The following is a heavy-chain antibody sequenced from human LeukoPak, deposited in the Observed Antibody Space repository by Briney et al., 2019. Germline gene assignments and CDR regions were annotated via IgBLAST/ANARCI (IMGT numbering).Heavy chain of an antibody. J-gene: IGHJ4*02. D-gene: IGHD1-26*01. V-gene: IGHV1-69*04. CDR1: GGTFSSYA. Sequence: SVKVSCKASGGTFSSYAIIWVRQAPGQGPEWMGRIIPILGTADYARKFQGRVTITADKFTNTAYLELSSLRSEDTAVHYCARDFILPLDQGGTSYFDYWGQGTLVTVSS. CDR3: ARDFILPLDQGGTSYFDY. CDR2: IIPILGTA.